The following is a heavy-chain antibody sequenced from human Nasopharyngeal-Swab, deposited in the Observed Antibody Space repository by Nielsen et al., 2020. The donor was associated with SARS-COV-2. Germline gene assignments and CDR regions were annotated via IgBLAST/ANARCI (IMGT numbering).Heavy chain of an antibody. Sequence: GGSLRLSCVASGLTFSDYYMSWIRQAPGKGLEWVSYMSNSGSTIYYADSVKGRFTISRDNAKSTLYLQMNSLRVEDTAVYYCARETAVAGDYYCDYWGQGTLVAVSS. CDR1: GLTFSDYY. J-gene: IGHJ4*02. CDR3: ARETAVAGDYYCDY. CDR2: MSNSGSTI. D-gene: IGHD6-19*01. V-gene: IGHV3-11*04.